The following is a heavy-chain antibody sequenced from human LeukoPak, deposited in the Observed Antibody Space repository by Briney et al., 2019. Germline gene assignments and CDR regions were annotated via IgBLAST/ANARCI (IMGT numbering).Heavy chain of an antibody. CDR1: GFTVSTNS. V-gene: IGHV3-23*01. D-gene: IGHD6-6*01. J-gene: IGHJ4*02. Sequence: GGSLRLSCTVSGFTVSTNSMSWVRQAPGKGLEWVSALSGSGDNTYYADSVKGRFTISRDNSKNTLYLQMNSLRAEDTAVYYCAKAGDSSSSPLFLDWGQGTLVTVSS. CDR3: AKAGDSSSSPLFLD. CDR2: LSGSGDNT.